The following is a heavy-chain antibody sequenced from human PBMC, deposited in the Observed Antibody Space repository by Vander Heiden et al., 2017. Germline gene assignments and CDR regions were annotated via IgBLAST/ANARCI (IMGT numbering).Heavy chain of an antibody. Sequence: QVHLVESGGGVVQPGTSLSISCTTSGFSFNRFGMHWVRQAPGKGLDWVAFISNDGSNKYYADSVKGRFTISRDKSQNTLFLQMNSLRPEDTAVYYCARGAEYWGQGTLVTVSS. J-gene: IGHJ4*02. CDR2: ISNDGSNK. V-gene: IGHV3-30*03. CDR1: GFSFNRFG. CDR3: ARGAEY.